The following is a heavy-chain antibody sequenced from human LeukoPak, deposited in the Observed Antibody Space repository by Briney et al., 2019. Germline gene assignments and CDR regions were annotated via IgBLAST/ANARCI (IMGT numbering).Heavy chain of an antibody. CDR3: ARGIVGATMRDNWFDP. J-gene: IGHJ5*02. CDR1: GYTFTGYY. CDR2: INPNSGDT. D-gene: IGHD1-26*01. Sequence: GASVKVSCKASGYTFTGYYMHWVRQAPGQGLEWMGWINPNSGDTNYAQKFQGRVTMTRDTSISTAYMELSRLRSDDTAVYYCARGIVGATMRDNWFDPWGQGTLVTVSS. V-gene: IGHV1-2*02.